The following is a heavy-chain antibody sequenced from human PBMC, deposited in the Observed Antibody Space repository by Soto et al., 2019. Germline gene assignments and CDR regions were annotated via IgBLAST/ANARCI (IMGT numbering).Heavy chain of an antibody. J-gene: IGHJ6*02. D-gene: IGHD6-13*01. Sequence: ASVKVSCKASGYTFTSYYMHWVRQAPGQGLEWMGIINPSGGSTSYAQKFQGRVTMTRDTSMSTAYMELSRLRSDDTAVYYCARDYLPDFAAAGPYYYYGMDVWGQGTTVTVSS. CDR3: ARDYLPDFAAAGPYYYYGMDV. CDR1: GYTFTSYY. CDR2: INPSGGST. V-gene: IGHV1-46*01.